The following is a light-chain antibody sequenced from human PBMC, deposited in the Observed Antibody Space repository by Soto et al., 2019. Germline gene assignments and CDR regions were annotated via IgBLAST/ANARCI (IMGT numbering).Light chain of an antibody. J-gene: IGKJ4*01. V-gene: IGKV1-9*01. CDR1: QGIRSY. Sequence: IELTQSPSSLSASVGDRVTITCRASQGIRSYLAWYQQKPGKAPQLLIYAASTLQSGVPSRFSGSGSGTDFTLTISSLQHEDFATYYCQQLNAYPRTFGGGTKVDIK. CDR3: QQLNAYPRT. CDR2: AAS.